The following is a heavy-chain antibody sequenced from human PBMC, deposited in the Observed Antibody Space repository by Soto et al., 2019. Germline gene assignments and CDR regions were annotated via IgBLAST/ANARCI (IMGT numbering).Heavy chain of an antibody. Sequence: ASVKVSCKASGYTFTSYYMHWVRRAPGQGLEWMGIINPSGGSTSYAQKFQGRVTMTRDTSTSTVYMELSSLRSEDTAVYYCAREIGSRYSSGWHGMDVWGQGTTVTVSS. D-gene: IGHD6-19*01. V-gene: IGHV1-46*01. CDR3: AREIGSRYSSGWHGMDV. CDR2: INPSGGST. CDR1: GYTFTSYY. J-gene: IGHJ6*02.